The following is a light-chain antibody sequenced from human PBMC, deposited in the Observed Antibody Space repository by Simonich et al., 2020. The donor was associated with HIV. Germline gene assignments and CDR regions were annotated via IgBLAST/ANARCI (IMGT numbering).Light chain of an antibody. CDR3: QVWDRSSDHYV. V-gene: IGLV3-21*04. Sequence: SYVLTQPPSVSVAPGKTARITCGGNNSGSKSVHWYQQKPGQAPVLVIYDDSDRPSGIPERFSGSNSGNTATLTISRVEAGDEADYYCQVWDRSSDHYVFGTGTKVTVL. J-gene: IGLJ1*01. CDR2: DDS. CDR1: NSGSKS.